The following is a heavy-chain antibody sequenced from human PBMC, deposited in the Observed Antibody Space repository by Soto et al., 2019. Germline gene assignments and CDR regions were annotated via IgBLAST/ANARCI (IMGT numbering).Heavy chain of an antibody. J-gene: IGHJ4*02. CDR2: IVPMFGTP. CDR3: AREPVGVGVPTTMRTFDY. V-gene: IGHV1-69*01. D-gene: IGHD2-2*01. Sequence: QVQLVQSGAEVKKPGSSVKVSCKASGGTFSSHAISWVRQAPGQRLEWMGGIVPMFGTPKYAQKSQGRLTISADESTTAAFMELSSLRSEDTAVYYCAREPVGVGVPTTMRTFDYWGQGTLVTVSS. CDR1: GGTFSSHA.